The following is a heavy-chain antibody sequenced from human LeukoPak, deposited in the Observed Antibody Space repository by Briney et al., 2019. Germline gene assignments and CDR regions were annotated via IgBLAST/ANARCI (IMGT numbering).Heavy chain of an antibody. D-gene: IGHD3-22*01. V-gene: IGHV1-46*01. CDR2: INPSDGST. Sequence: GASVKVSCKASGYRFTSYYMHWVRQAPGQGLEWMGIINPSDGSTSYAQRFLGRVTLTRDTSTSTVYMELSSLRSEDTAVYYCARGGNYYYDSSGYNDAFDIWGQGTMVTVSS. CDR1: GYRFTSYY. CDR3: ARGGNYYYDSSGYNDAFDI. J-gene: IGHJ3*02.